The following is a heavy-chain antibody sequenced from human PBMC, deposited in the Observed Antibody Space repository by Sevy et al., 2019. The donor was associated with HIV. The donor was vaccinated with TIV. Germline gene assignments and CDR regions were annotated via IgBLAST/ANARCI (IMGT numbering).Heavy chain of an antibody. CDR3: AREFTDEPGPKWILLWQPYYYYYYGMDV. Sequence: ASVKVSCKASGYTFTSYGISWVRQAPGQGLEWMGWISAYNGNTNYAQKLQGRVTMNTDKSTSTAYMERRSLRSDDTAVYYCAREFTDEPGPKWILLWQPYYYYYYGMDVWGQGTTVTVSS. CDR2: ISAYNGNT. J-gene: IGHJ6*02. V-gene: IGHV1-18*01. D-gene: IGHD5-18*01. CDR1: GYTFTSYG.